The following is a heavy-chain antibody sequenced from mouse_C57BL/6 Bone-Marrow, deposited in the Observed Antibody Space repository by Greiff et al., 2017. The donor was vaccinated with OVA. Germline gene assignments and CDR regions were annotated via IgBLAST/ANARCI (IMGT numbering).Heavy chain of an antibody. D-gene: IGHD3-2*02. Sequence: EAGGGLVQPKGSLKLSCAASGFSFNTYAMNWVRQAPGKGLEWVARIRSKSNNYATYYADSVKDRFTISRDDSESMLYLQMNNLKTEDTAMYYCGRQKRRLRKPYYYAMDYWGQGTSVTVSS. V-gene: IGHV10-1*01. CDR2: IRSKSNNYAT. CDR1: GFSFNTYA. J-gene: IGHJ4*01. CDR3: GRQKRRLRKPYYYAMDY.